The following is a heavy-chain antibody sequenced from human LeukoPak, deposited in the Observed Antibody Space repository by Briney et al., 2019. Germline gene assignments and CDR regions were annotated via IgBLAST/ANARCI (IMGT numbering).Heavy chain of an antibody. CDR2: ISYNGRNN. CDR3: AKDNRVYFDF. J-gene: IGHJ4*02. CDR1: GFTFYSYG. V-gene: IGHV3-30*18. Sequence: PGGSLRLSCAASGFTFYSYGMHWVRQAPGKGLEWVALISYNGRNNYYADSVKGRFTISRDNSKNTLYLQVSSLRTEDTAVYFCAKDNRVYFDFWGQGTLVTVSS.